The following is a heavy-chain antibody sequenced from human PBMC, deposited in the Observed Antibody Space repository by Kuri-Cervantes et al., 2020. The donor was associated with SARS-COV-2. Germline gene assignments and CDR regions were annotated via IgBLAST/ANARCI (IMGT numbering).Heavy chain of an antibody. CDR3: ARGGHSSTATPESDY. V-gene: IGHV1-18*01. CDR1: GYTFTSYV. D-gene: IGHD6-13*01. Sequence: ASVKVSCKASGYTFTSYVISWVRQAPGQGLEWMGWISAYNGNTNYAQKLQGRVTMTTDTSTSTAYMELSSLRSEDTAVYYCARGGHSSTATPESDYWGQGTLVTVSS. CDR2: ISAYNGNT. J-gene: IGHJ4*02.